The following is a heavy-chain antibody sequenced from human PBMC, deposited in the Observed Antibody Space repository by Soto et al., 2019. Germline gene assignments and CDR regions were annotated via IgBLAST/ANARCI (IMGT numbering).Heavy chain of an antibody. CDR3: ARDRGVQAMIVGHDAFDI. CDR1: GGTFSSYA. Sequence: SVKVSCKASGGTFSSYAISWVRQAPGQGLEWMGGIIPIFGTANHAQKFQGRVTITADESASTAYMELSSLRSEDTAVYYCARDRGVQAMIVGHDAFDIWGQGTMVTVSS. J-gene: IGHJ3*02. CDR2: IIPIFGTA. D-gene: IGHD3-22*01. V-gene: IGHV1-69*13.